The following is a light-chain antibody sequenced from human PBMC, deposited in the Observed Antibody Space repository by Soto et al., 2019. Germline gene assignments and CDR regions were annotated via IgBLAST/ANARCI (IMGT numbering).Light chain of an antibody. J-gene: IGLJ1*01. CDR3: AKWDDSLRVYV. CDR2: RND. Sequence: QSVLPQPPSASGTPEQRVTISCSTTNSRSGSNYVYWYQQLPGAAPKLLIYRNDQRPSGVPDRFSASKSGTSASLAISGRRSEDEADYCCAKWDDSLRVYVFGSGTKVTVL. CDR1: NSRSGSNY. V-gene: IGLV1-47*01.